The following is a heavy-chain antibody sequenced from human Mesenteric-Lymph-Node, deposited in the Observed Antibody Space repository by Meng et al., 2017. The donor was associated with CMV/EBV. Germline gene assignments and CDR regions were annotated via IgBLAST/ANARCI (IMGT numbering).Heavy chain of an antibody. V-gene: IGHV1-2*02. J-gene: IGHJ4*02. D-gene: IGHD3-10*01. Sequence: ASVKVSCKASGYSFTAYYMHWVRQAPGQGLEWMGWINPNSGGTNYTQKFQGRVTVTRDTSISTVFMELSRLRSDDTAVYYCARTSYYGSGSYPFPFDSWGQGTLVTVSS. CDR1: GYSFTAYY. CDR2: INPNSGGT. CDR3: ARTSYYGSGSYPFPFDS.